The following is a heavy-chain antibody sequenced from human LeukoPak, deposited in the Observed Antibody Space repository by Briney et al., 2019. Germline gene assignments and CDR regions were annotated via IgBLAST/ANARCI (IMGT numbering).Heavy chain of an antibody. CDR1: KFTFSSYA. D-gene: IGHD3-10*01. J-gene: IGHJ4*02. CDR3: AKGAGGSYGLYYFDY. CDR2: IIASGGST. Sequence: QTGGSLRLSCLASKFTFSSYAMSWVRQAPGKGLEWVSSIIASGGSTYYADSVRGRFTISRDNSKNTVYLQMNTLRAEDTAVYYCAKGAGGSYGLYYFDYWGQGTLVTVSS. V-gene: IGHV3-23*01.